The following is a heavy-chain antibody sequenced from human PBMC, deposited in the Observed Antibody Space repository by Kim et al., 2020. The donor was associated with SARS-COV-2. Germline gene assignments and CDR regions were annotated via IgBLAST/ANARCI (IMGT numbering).Heavy chain of an antibody. V-gene: IGHV1-3*01. J-gene: IGHJ4*02. CDR3: ARAYNWNGFHFDY. D-gene: IGHD1-1*01. CDR1: GYTFTSYA. Sequence: ASVKVSCKASGYTFTSYAMHWVRQAPGQRLEWMGWINAGNGNTKYSQKFQGRVTITRDTSASTAYMELSSLRSEDTAVYYCARAYNWNGFHFDYWGQGTLVTVSS. CDR2: INAGNGNT.